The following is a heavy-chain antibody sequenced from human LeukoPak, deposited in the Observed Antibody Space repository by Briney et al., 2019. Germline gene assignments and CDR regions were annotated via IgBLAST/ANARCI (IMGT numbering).Heavy chain of an antibody. J-gene: IGHJ6*03. CDR3: ARPLSAQLLNHYHDYYHMDV. CDR2: ISSSSSYI. Sequence: RGSLRLSCAVSGFTFSSYSMNWVRQAPGKGLEWVSSISSSSSYIYYADSVKGRFTISRDNAKNSLYLQMNSLRAEDTAVYYCARPLSAQLLNHYHDYYHMDVWGKGTTVIVS. V-gene: IGHV3-21*01. CDR1: GFTFSSYS. D-gene: IGHD2-2*01.